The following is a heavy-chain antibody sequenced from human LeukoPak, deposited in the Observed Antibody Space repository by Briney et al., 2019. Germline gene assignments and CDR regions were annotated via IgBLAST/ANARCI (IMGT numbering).Heavy chain of an antibody. Sequence: GGSLRLSCAASGFTFSSHGMQWVRQAPGKGLEWVALIWYDGSKTNYVDSVMGRFTISRDDSKNMLYLQMDNLRVEDTAVYFCARDLSYGSLSFDPWGQGTLVTVSS. CDR3: ARDLSYGSLSFDP. V-gene: IGHV3-33*01. CDR2: IWYDGSKT. CDR1: GFTFSSHG. D-gene: IGHD3-10*01. J-gene: IGHJ5*02.